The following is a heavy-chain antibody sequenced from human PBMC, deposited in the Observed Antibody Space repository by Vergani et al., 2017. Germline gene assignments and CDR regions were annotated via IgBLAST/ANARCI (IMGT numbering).Heavy chain of an antibody. Sequence: EVQLVESGGGLVKPGGSLRLSCAASGFTFSSYSMNWVRQAPGKGLEWVSSISSSSSYIYYADSVKGRFTISRDNAKNSLYLQMNSLRAEDTAVYYCARVSAYCGGDYSRDYWGQGTLVTVSS. CDR2: ISSSSSYI. CDR1: GFTFSSYS. CDR3: ARVSAYCGGDYSRDY. J-gene: IGHJ4*02. D-gene: IGHD2-21*02. V-gene: IGHV3-21*01.